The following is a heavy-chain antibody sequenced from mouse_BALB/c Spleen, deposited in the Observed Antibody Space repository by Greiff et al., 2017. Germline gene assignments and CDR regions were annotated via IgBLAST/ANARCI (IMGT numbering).Heavy chain of an antibody. D-gene: IGHD4-1*01. V-gene: IGHV5-17*02. CDR3: ASALLGRAIDY. CDR2: ISSGSSTI. CDR1: GFTFSSFG. J-gene: IGHJ4*01. Sequence: EVKLVESGGGLVQPGGSRKLSCAASGFTFSSFGMHWVRQAPEKGLEWVAYISSGSSTIYYADTVKGRFTISRDNPKNTLFLQMTSLRSEDTAMYYCASALLGRAIDYWGQGTSVTVSS.